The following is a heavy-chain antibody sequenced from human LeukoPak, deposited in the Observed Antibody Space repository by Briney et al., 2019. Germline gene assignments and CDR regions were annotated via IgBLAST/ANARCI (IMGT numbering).Heavy chain of an antibody. CDR1: GFTFSNDW. J-gene: IGHJ5*02. V-gene: IGHV3-7*01. CDR2: IEPDGSEK. CDR3: ARGHWNPNSFDP. Sequence: GGSLRLSCAASGFTFSNDWMGWVRQSPGKGLEWMANIEPDGSEKYYVDSVKGRFTISRDNAKNSLYLQMNSLRAEDTAVYYCARGHWNPNSFDPWGQGTLVTVSS. D-gene: IGHD1-1*01.